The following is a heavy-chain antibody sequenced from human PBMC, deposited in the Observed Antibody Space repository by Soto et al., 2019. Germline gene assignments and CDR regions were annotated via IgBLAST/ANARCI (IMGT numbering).Heavy chain of an antibody. V-gene: IGHV3-15*01. Sequence: EVQLVESGGGLVKPGGSLRLSCAASGFTFDNAWMTWVRQAPGKGLEWVGRIKSKTDGGTTDYASPVKGRFTISRDDSKNTLSLQMNSLKTEDTAMYYCTTDLPWSYGALGYWGQGTLVTVSS. CDR3: TTDLPWSYGALGY. D-gene: IGHD1-26*01. J-gene: IGHJ4*02. CDR2: IKSKTDGGTT. CDR1: GFTFDNAW.